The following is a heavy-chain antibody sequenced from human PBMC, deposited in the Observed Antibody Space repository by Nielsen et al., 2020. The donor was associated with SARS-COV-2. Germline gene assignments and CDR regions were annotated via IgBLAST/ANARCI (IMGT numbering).Heavy chain of an antibody. CDR3: ARDELGRGGNFDY. CDR1: GFTFSDYY. CDR2: ISSSSSYT. J-gene: IGHJ4*02. V-gene: IGHV3-11*05. Sequence: GESLKISCAASGFTFSDYYMSWIRQAPGKGLEWVSYISSSSSYTNYADSVKGRFTISRDNAKNSLYLQMNSLRAEDTAVYYCARDELGRGGNFDYWGQGTLVTVSS. D-gene: IGHD2-15*01.